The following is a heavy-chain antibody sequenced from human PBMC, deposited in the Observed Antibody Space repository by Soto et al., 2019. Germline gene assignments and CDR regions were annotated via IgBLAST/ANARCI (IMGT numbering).Heavy chain of an antibody. V-gene: IGHV3-74*01. CDR3: ARVGYSGYVVAFDI. J-gene: IGHJ3*02. CDR2: INSDGSST. Sequence: EVQLVESGGGLVQPGGSLRLSCAASGFTFSSYWMHWVRQAPGKGLVWVSRINSDGSSTSYADSVKGRFTISRDNAKNTLYLQMKSLRAEDTAVYYCARVGYSGYVVAFDIWGQGTMVTVSS. D-gene: IGHD5-12*01. CDR1: GFTFSSYW.